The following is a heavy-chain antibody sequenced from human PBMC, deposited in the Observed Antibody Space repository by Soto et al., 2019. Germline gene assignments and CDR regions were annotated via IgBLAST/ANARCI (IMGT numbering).Heavy chain of an antibody. Sequence: SVKVSCKASGDTFSSYAISWVRQAPGKGLEWMGKIIPTFGRTNYAQKLQGRLTISADDSTSTAYMELTSLESDDTAVYYCARGPLSSFAMDVWGQGTTVTAP. J-gene: IGHJ6*02. CDR2: IIPTFGRT. D-gene: IGHD3-10*02. CDR3: ARGPLSSFAMDV. V-gene: IGHV1-69*13. CDR1: GDTFSSYA.